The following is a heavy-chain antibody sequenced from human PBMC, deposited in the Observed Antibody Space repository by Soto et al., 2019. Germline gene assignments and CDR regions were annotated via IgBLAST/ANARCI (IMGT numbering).Heavy chain of an antibody. CDR1: GGSISSTSYY. J-gene: IGHJ4*02. Sequence: QLQLQESGPGLVKPSETLSLTCTVSGGSISSTSYYWVRIRQPPGKGLEWIGSFYYSGSTYYNPSLKSRVTISVDTSENQFSLKLSSVTAADTAVYYCARQVVDGTVAGTGSFDYWGQGTLVTVSS. CDR2: FYYSGST. CDR3: ARQVVDGTVAGTGSFDY. V-gene: IGHV4-39*01. D-gene: IGHD6-19*01.